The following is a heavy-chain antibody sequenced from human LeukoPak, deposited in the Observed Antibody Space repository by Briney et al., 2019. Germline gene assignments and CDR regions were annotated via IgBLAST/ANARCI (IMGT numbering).Heavy chain of an antibody. CDR3: ARRAYCGGDCYSDY. J-gene: IGHJ4*02. D-gene: IGHD2-21*02. CDR1: GYSFTRNW. Sequence: GESLKISCKGSGYSFTRNWIGWVRQMPGKGLEWMGVIYPGDSDTRYSPSFQGQVTISADKSISTAFLQWSSLKASDTAMYYCARRAYCGGDCYSDYWGQGTLVTVSS. V-gene: IGHV5-51*01. CDR2: IYPGDSDT.